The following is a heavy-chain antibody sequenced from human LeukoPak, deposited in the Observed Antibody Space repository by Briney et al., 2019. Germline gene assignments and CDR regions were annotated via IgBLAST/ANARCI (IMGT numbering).Heavy chain of an antibody. CDR3: ARGASGYGNFDY. CDR2: IYSDGSST. Sequence: PGGSLRLSCAASGFSFNTYWMHWVRQAPEKGLVWVSRIYSDGSSTYYADSVKGRFTCSRDNAKNTVYLQMNSLRAEDTAVYYCARGASGYGNFDYWGQGTLVTVSS. V-gene: IGHV3-74*01. CDR1: GFSFNTYW. J-gene: IGHJ4*02. D-gene: IGHD5-12*01.